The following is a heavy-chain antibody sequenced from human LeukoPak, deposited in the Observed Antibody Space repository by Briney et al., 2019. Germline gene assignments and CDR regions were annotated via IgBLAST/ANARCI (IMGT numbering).Heavy chain of an antibody. CDR1: GFTFSSFW. D-gene: IGHD1-26*01. CDR2: INEDGSEE. Sequence: PGGSLRLSCAASGFTFSSFWMSWVRQTPGKGLEWVANINEDGSEEYYEDSVKGRFTISRDNAKNSLNLEVNGLRAEDTAVYYCARDSGTLGPWGQGTLVTVSS. J-gene: IGHJ5*02. CDR3: ARDSGTLGP. V-gene: IGHV3-7*01.